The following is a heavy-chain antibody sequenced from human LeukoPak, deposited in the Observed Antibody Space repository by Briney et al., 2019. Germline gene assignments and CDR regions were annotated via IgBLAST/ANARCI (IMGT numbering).Heavy chain of an antibody. CDR2: FDPEDGEI. Sequence: ASVKVSCKVSGYTLTELSMHWVRQAPGKGLEGMGGFDPEDGEIIYPQKFQGRVTMTEDTSTDTAYMELSSLRSEDTAVYYCATVVLPPDWFDPWGQGTLVTVSS. V-gene: IGHV1-24*01. J-gene: IGHJ5*02. CDR1: GYTLTELS. CDR3: ATVVLPPDWFDP.